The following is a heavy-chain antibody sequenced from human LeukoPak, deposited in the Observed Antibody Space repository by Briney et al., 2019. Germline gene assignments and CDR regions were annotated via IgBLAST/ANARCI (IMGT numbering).Heavy chain of an antibody. CDR3: ARVVYSSSWYYYYYGMDV. J-gene: IGHJ6*02. V-gene: IGHV4-34*01. CDR2: INHSGST. D-gene: IGHD6-13*01. CDR1: GGSFSGYY. Sequence: TSETLSLTCAVYGGSFSGYYWSWLRQPPGKGLEWIGEINHSGSTNYNPSLKSRVTISVDTSKNQFSLKLSSVTAADTAVYYCARVVYSSSWYYYYYGMDVWGQGTTVTVSS.